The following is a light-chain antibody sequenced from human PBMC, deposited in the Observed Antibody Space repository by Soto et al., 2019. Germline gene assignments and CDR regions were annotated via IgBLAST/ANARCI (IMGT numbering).Light chain of an antibody. CDR3: SAYVGTNSHV. Sequence: SVLTQPPSASGSPGQSVTISCTGTSSDVGGYNYVYWYQHHTGKAPKLIIYEVYKRPSGFPDRFSCSKSGNTAALTVSGLQVEDEADYYCSAYVGTNSHVFGTGTKVTV. CDR1: SSDVGGYNY. CDR2: EVY. J-gene: IGLJ1*01. V-gene: IGLV2-8*01.